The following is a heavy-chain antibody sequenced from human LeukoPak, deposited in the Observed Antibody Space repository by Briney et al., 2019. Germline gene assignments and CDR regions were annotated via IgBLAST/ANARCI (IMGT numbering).Heavy chain of an antibody. D-gene: IGHD3-10*01. Sequence: GGSLRLACAASGFTFSSYAMRWVRQAPGKGLEWVSAISGSGGSTYYADSVKGRFTISRDNSKNTLYLQMNSLRAEDTAVYYCAKDRARITMVRGHTGLDWGQGTLVTVSS. V-gene: IGHV3-23*01. CDR1: GFTFSSYA. J-gene: IGHJ1*01. CDR2: ISGSGGST. CDR3: AKDRARITMVRGHTGLD.